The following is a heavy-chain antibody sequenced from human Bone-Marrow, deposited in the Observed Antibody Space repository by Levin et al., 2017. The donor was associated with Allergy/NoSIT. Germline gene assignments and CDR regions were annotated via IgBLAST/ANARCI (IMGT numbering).Heavy chain of an antibody. J-gene: IGHJ4*02. CDR1: GFTFSNAW. CDR3: TTDHFDSSGYYYVFPVS. Sequence: GGSLRLSCAASGFTFSNAWMSWVRQAPGKGLEWVGRIKRKTDSGTTDYAAPVKGRFTISRDDSKNTLYLQMNSLETEDTAVYYCTTDHFDSSGYYYVFPVSWGQGTLVTVSS. D-gene: IGHD3-22*01. CDR2: IKRKTDSGTT. V-gene: IGHV3-15*01.